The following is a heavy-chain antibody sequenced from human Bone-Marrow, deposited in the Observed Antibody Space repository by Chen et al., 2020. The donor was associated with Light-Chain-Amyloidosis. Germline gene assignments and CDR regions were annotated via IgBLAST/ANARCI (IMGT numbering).Heavy chain of an antibody. Sequence: QVQLVQSGAEVKKPGASVKVSCKASGYTFTGYYINWVRQAPGQGLEWMAWINPNSVGTDYAQKFQGRVTMTRYTSISTAYMELNRLTSDDTAVYSCARTRSGSYSVRYYGMDVWGQGTTVTVSS. V-gene: IGHV1-2*02. CDR2: INPNSVGT. CDR3: ARTRSGSYSVRYYGMDV. CDR1: GYTFTGYY. J-gene: IGHJ6*02. D-gene: IGHD3-10*01.